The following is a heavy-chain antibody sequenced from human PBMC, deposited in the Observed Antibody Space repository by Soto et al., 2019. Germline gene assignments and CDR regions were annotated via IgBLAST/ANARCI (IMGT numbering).Heavy chain of an antibody. V-gene: IGHV4-31*03. J-gene: IGHJ5*02. CDR3: ARGAYATGRSGRDNWFDP. CDR2: ISYSAST. D-gene: IGHD4-4*01. Sequence: SETLSLTCTVSGGSISSGGYSWSWIRQHPGKGLEWIWYISYSASTYHNPSLKSRVTISVDTSKNQFSLKLSSVTAADTAVYYCARGAYATGRSGRDNWFDPWGQGTLVTVSS. CDR1: GGSISSGGYS.